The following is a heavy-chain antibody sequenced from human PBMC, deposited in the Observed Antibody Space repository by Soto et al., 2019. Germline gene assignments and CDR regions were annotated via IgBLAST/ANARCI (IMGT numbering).Heavy chain of an antibody. CDR2: IIPIFGTA. J-gene: IGHJ6*02. D-gene: IGHD4-17*01. CDR3: ARESTVTTQGVYYYYYGMDV. CDR1: GGTFSSYA. V-gene: IGHV1-69*01. Sequence: QVQLVQSGAEVKKPGSSVKVSCKASGGTFSSYAISWVRQAPGQGLEWMGGIIPIFGTANYAQKFQGRVTITADESTSTAYMELSSLRSEDTAVYYCARESTVTTQGVYYYYYGMDVWGQGTTVTVSS.